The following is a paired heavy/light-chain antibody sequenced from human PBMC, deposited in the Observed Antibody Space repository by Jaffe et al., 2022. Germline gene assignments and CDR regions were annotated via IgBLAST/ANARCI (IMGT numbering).Heavy chain of an antibody. Sequence: QVQLQESGPGLVKPSETLSLTCTVSGGSISNYYWSWIRQPPGNTLEWIGYLTPSGTTKYNPSLEGRVTISVDMSMNQFSLKLSSVTAADTAVYYCAKIKGGGASWDYWGQGTLVTVSA. V-gene: IGHV4-59*01. J-gene: IGHJ4*02. CDR3: AKIKGGGASWDY. CDR2: LTPSGTT. D-gene: IGHD1-26*01. CDR1: GGSISNYY.
Light chain of an antibody. CDR2: EAS. V-gene: IGLV2-23*01. CDR3: CSHAGSYTYVV. CDR1: SSDVGSYNL. Sequence: QSALTQPASVSGSPGQSITISCTGTSSDVGSYNLVSWYQQHPGKAPKLMIFEASKRPSGVPNRFSGSKSGNTASLTISGLQAEDEADYYCCSHAGSYTYVVFGGGTKLTVL. J-gene: IGLJ2*01.